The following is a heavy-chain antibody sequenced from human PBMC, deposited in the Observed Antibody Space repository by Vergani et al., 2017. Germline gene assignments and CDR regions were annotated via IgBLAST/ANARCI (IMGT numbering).Heavy chain of an antibody. Sequence: QVQLLESGPGLLKPSETLSLTCPVSGYSITSGYYWGWIRQPPGRGLEWIGHIHTGGSTDLNPSFKSRVSLSVNTSKTQFPLKLKSVTVENTAVYYCTRSRPYCTSGSCPAIWGQGTLVTVSS. D-gene: IGHD2-15*01. CDR1: GYSITSGYY. CDR3: TRSRPYCTSGSCPAI. CDR2: IHTGGST. J-gene: IGHJ4*02. V-gene: IGHV4-38-2*01.